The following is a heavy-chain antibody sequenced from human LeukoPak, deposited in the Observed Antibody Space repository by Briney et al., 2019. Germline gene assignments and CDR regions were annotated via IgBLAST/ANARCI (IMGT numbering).Heavy chain of an antibody. CDR1: GFTFSSYS. D-gene: IGHD1-26*01. Sequence: GGSLRLSCAASGFTFSSYSMNWVRQAPGKGLEWVSYISSSSSTIYYADSVKGRFTISRDNAKNSLYLQMNSLRAEDTAVYYCARDPVGSTDYWGQGTLVTVSS. CDR3: ARDPVGSTDY. CDR2: ISSSSSTI. V-gene: IGHV3-48*01. J-gene: IGHJ4*02.